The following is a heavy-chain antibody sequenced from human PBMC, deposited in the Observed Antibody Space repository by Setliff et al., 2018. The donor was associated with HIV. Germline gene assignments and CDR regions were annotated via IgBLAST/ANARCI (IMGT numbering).Heavy chain of an antibody. J-gene: IGHJ4*02. V-gene: IGHV4-38-2*01. CDR1: GYSISSGYY. CDR2: IYHSGST. Sequence: SETLSLTCAVSGYSISSGYYWGWIRQPPGKGLEWIGSIYHSGSTYYNPSLKSRVTISVDTSRNQFSLKLTSVTAADTALYFCARLGDSGYDFRGYFDYWGQGKLVTVSS. D-gene: IGHD5-12*01. CDR3: ARLGDSGYDFRGYFDY.